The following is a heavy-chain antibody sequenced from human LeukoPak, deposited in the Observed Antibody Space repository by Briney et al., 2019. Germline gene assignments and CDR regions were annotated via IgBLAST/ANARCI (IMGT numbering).Heavy chain of an antibody. Sequence: PGGSLRLSCAASGFTFSNYNMIWVRQAPGKGLECISYITSSSSTIHYADSVKGRFTISRDNAKKSLYLQMNSLRADDTAVYYCAGVWDGYSGEDYWGQGTLVTVSS. CDR1: GFTFSNYN. V-gene: IGHV3-48*01. CDR2: ITSSSSTI. CDR3: AGVWDGYSGEDY. J-gene: IGHJ4*02. D-gene: IGHD5-18*01.